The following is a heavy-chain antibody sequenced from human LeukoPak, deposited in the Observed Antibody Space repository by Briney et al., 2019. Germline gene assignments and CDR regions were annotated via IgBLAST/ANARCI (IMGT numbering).Heavy chain of an antibody. J-gene: IGHJ3*02. Sequence: PSETLSLTCAVYGGSFSGYYWSWIRQPPGKGLEWIGEINHSGSTNYNPSLKSRVTISVDTSKNQFSLKLSSVTAADTAVYYCARRELIVVVPAASGAFDIWGQGTMVTVSS. V-gene: IGHV4-34*01. D-gene: IGHD2-2*01. CDR2: INHSGST. CDR1: GGSFSGYY. CDR3: ARRELIVVVPAASGAFDI.